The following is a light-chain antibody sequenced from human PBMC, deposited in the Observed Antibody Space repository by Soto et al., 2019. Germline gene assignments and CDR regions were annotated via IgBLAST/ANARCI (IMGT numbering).Light chain of an antibody. CDR1: QSVSLW. Sequence: IQLTQSPSSLSASVGDRVTITCRASQSVSLWLAWYQQKPGKAPKLLIYDASSLESGAPSRFSGSGSGTEFTLTISSLQPDDFATYYCQHYNSYSEAFGQGTKVDIK. CDR2: DAS. V-gene: IGKV1-5*01. CDR3: QHYNSYSEA. J-gene: IGKJ1*01.